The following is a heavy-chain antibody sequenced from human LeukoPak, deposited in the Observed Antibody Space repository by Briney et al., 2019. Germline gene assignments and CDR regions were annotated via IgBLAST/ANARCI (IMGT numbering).Heavy chain of an antibody. V-gene: IGHV3-7*01. J-gene: IGHJ4*02. CDR2: IKQDGSQK. D-gene: IGHD2-15*01. CDR1: GFAFTNYW. Sequence: GGSLRLSCAASGFAFTNYWMSWVRQAPGKGLEWVANIKQDGSQKYYVDSVKGRFTISRDNAKNSVYLQMNSLRAEDTAVYYCARLPRYCSGGSCYRLDYWGQGTLVTVSS. CDR3: ARLPRYCSGGSCYRLDY.